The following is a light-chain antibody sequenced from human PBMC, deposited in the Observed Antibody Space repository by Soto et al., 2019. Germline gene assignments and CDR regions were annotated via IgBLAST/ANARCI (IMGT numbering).Light chain of an antibody. CDR3: QQYGSSPIT. CDR2: ETS. V-gene: IGKV3-20*01. CDR1: QSVRSY. Sequence: EIVLTQSPATLSLSPGERATLSCRASQSVRSYLAWYQQKPGQAPRLLVYETSNRATGIADRFSGSGSGTDFALTISRLEPEDFAVYYCQQYGSSPITFGQGTRLEI. J-gene: IGKJ5*01.